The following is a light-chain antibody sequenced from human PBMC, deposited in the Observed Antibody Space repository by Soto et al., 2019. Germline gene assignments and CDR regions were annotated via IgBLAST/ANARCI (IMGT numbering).Light chain of an antibody. J-gene: IGKJ1*01. CDR1: QAIRSD. CDR3: QQRSNWPRT. CDR2: DVS. V-gene: IGKV3-15*01. Sequence: EIVMTQSPVALSVSPGERATLSCRASQAIRSDLAWYQQKPGQAPRLLISDVSTRATGIPARFNGSGSGTEFTLAISSLQFEDFAVYYCQQRSNWPRTFGQGTKV.